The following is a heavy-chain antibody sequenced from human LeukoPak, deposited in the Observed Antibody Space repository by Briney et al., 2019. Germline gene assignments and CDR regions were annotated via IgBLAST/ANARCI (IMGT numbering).Heavy chain of an antibody. CDR1: GYTSTSYG. J-gene: IGHJ4*02. CDR3: ARSRQQWLVPDY. Sequence: ASVKVSCKASGYTSTSYGISWLRQAPGQGLEWMGWISAYNGNTNYAQKLQGRVTMTTDTSTSTAYMELRSLRSDDTAVYYCARSRQQWLVPDYWGQGTLVTVSS. CDR2: ISAYNGNT. V-gene: IGHV1-18*01. D-gene: IGHD6-19*01.